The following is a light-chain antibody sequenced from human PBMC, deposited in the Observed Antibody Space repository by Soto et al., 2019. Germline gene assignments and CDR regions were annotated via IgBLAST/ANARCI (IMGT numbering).Light chain of an antibody. CDR3: QQLFDSPIT. J-gene: IGKJ5*01. Sequence: DIRMTQSPSSVSASLGDRVTITCRASQYIGTSLAWYQVKPGKAPKLLIYAASTLESGVPSRFSATVSGTEFSLTITSLQPEDFATYYCQQLFDSPITFGQGTRLEIK. CDR1: QYIGTS. CDR2: AAS. V-gene: IGKV1-9*01.